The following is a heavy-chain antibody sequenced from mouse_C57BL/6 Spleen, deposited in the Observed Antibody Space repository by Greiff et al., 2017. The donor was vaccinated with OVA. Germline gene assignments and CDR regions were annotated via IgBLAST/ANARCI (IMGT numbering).Heavy chain of an antibody. Sequence: EVQRVESGGDLVKPGGSLKLSCAASGFTFSSYGMSWVRQTPDERLEWVATISSGGSYTYYPASVKGRFTISSDNAKNTLYLQLRSLKSEDTAMYYCARHVGRIYDGTSNWYFDVWGTGTTVTVSS. J-gene: IGHJ1*03. D-gene: IGHD2-3*01. CDR1: GFTFSSYG. CDR2: ISSGGSYT. V-gene: IGHV5-6*01. CDR3: ARHVGRIYDGTSNWYFDV.